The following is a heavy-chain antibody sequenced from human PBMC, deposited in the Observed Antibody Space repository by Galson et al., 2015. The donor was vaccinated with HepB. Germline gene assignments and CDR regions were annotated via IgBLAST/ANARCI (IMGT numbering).Heavy chain of an antibody. CDR3: AREEENVDTAMASEGMDV. Sequence: SLRLSCAASGFTFDDYATHWVRQAPGKGLVWVSRINSDGSSTSYADSVKGRFTISRDNAKNTLYLQMNSLRAEDTAVYYCAREEENVDTAMASEGMDVWGQGTTVTVSS. D-gene: IGHD5-18*01. CDR2: INSDGSST. CDR1: GFTFDDYA. J-gene: IGHJ6*02. V-gene: IGHV3-74*01.